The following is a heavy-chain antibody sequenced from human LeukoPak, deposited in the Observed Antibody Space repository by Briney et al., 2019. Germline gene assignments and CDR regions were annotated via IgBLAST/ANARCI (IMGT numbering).Heavy chain of an antibody. CDR1: GFAFSSYA. Sequence: GGSLRLSCAASGFAFSSYAMSWVRQAPGKGLEWVSAISGSGGSTYYADSVRGRFTISRDSSKNTLYLQMNSLRAEDAAVYYCAKAPVTSCRGAYCYPFDYWGQGTLVTVSS. V-gene: IGHV3-23*01. D-gene: IGHD2-21*01. CDR2: ISGSGGST. J-gene: IGHJ4*02. CDR3: AKAPVTSCRGAYCYPFDY.